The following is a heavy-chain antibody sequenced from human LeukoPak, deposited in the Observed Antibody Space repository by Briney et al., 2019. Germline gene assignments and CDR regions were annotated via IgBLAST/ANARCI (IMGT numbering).Heavy chain of an antibody. CDR1: GDSISSEY. CDR2: FYTGGIT. V-gene: IGHV4-4*09. J-gene: IGHJ4*02. Sequence: SETLSLTCNVSGDSISSEYWSWIRQPPGKSLEWVGYFYTGGITNYNPSLKSRVTISVDTSKNQFSLRLTSVTAADTAMYYCARGPPFDYWGQGTLVAVSS. CDR3: ARGPPFDY.